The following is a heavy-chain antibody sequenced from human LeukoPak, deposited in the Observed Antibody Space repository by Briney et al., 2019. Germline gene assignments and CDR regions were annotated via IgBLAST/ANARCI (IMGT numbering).Heavy chain of an antibody. CDR3: ARSNPPPTFYDFWSGYYRGSYYYGMDV. V-gene: IGHV1-8*01. J-gene: IGHJ6*02. CDR1: GYTFTSYD. D-gene: IGHD3-3*01. Sequence: GASVKVSCRASGYTFTSYDINWVRQATGQGLEWMGWMNPNSGNTGYAQKFQGRVTMTRNTSISTAYMELSSLRSEDTAVYYCARSNPPPTFYDFWSGYYRGSYYYGMDVWGQGTTVTVSS. CDR2: MNPNSGNT.